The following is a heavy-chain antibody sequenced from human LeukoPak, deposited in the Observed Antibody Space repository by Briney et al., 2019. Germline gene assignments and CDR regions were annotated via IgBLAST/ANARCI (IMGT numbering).Heavy chain of an antibody. D-gene: IGHD5-18*01. Sequence: SVKVSCKASGGTFSSYAISWVRQAPGQGLEWMGRIIPILGIANYAQKFQGRVTITADKSTSTAYMKLSSLRSEDTAVYYCARVDTAMVVSYYYYGMDVWGQGTTVTVSS. CDR3: ARVDTAMVVSYYYYGMDV. J-gene: IGHJ6*02. V-gene: IGHV1-69*04. CDR1: GGTFSSYA. CDR2: IIPILGIA.